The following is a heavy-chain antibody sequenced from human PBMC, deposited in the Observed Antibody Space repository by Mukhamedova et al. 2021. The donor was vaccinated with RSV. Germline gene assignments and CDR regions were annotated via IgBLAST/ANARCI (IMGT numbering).Heavy chain of an antibody. J-gene: IGHJ4*02. D-gene: IGHD4-17*01. CDR3: GRSYGDCRLVDDY. CDR2: INNDGSST. Sequence: VRQAPGKGLVWVSHINNDGSSTSYADSVKGRFTISRDNARNTVYLQMNSLRAEDTAVYYCGRSYGDCRLVDDYWGQGTLVTVSS. V-gene: IGHV3-74*01.